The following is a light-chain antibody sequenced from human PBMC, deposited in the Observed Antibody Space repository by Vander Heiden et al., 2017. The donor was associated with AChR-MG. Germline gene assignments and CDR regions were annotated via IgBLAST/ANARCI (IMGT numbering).Light chain of an antibody. V-gene: IGLV4-69*01. J-gene: IGLJ3*02. CDR1: SCHSSYA. CDR3: QTWGAGIWV. CDR2: LNSDGSH. Sequence: QLVLTQSPSASASLGASVTLTCTLSSCHSSYAIAWHQQRPEKGHRYLMKLNSDGSHSKGDGIPDRFSGSSSGAERYLTISSLQSEDEADYYCQTWGAGIWVFGGGTKLTVL.